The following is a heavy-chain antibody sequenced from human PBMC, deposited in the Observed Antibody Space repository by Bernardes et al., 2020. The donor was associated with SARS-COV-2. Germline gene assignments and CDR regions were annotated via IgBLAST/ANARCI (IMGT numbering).Heavy chain of an antibody. CDR3: ARGVTGTTYYYYYYGMDV. D-gene: IGHD1-7*01. V-gene: IGHV4-4*07. Sequence: SETLSLTCTVSGGSISSYYWSWIRQPAGKGLEWIGRIYTSGSTNYNPSLKSRVTMSVDTSKNQFSLKLSSVTAADTAVYYCARGVTGTTYYYYYYGMDVWGQGTTVTVSS. CDR1: GGSISSYY. CDR2: IYTSGST. J-gene: IGHJ6*02.